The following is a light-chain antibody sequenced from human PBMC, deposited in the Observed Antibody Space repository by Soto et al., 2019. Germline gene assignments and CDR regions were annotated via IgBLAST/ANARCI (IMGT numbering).Light chain of an antibody. CDR2: GLD. V-gene: IGLV2-11*01. CDR3: CSYAGTFYV. J-gene: IGLJ1*01. Sequence: QSALTQPRSVSGSPGQSVTISCTGTSSDVGAYNYVSWYQHHPGKAPKLMIYGLDKRPSGVPDRFSGSKSGNTASLTISGLQAEDEADYYCCSYAGTFYVFGTGTKVNVL. CDR1: SSDVGAYNY.